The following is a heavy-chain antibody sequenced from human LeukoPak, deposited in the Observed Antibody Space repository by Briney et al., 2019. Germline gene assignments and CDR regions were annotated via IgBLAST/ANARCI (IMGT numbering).Heavy chain of an antibody. V-gene: IGHV1-2*02. CDR2: INPNSGGT. Sequence: ASVTVSCKASGGTFSSYAISWVRQAPGQGLEWMGWINPNSGGTKYAQKFQGRVTITRDTSLNTAYLELSTLRSEDTAVYYCASLNCSRGSCYRIRDYYYMDLWGKGTTVTISS. CDR1: GGTFSSYA. D-gene: IGHD2-15*01. CDR3: ASLNCSRGSCYRIRDYYYMDL. J-gene: IGHJ6*03.